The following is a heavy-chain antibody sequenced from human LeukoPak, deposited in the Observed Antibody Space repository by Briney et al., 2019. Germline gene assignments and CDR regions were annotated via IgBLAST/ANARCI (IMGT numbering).Heavy chain of an antibody. CDR2: ISGSGGST. Sequence: GGSLRLSCAASGFTFSRYAMSWVRQAPGKGLEWVSAISGSGGSTYYADSVKGRFTISRDNSKNTLYLQMNSLRAEDTAVYYCAKSTWIEDAFDIWGQGTMVTVS. J-gene: IGHJ3*02. CDR3: AKSTWIEDAFDI. D-gene: IGHD5-12*01. V-gene: IGHV3-23*01. CDR1: GFTFSRYA.